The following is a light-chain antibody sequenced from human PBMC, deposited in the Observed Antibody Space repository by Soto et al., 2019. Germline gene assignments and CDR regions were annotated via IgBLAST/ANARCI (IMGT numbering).Light chain of an antibody. CDR2: EGS. J-gene: IGLJ2*01. V-gene: IGLV2-23*01. CDR1: SSDVGRYNL. Sequence: QSALTQPASVSGSPGQSITISCTGISSDVGRYNLVSWYQQHPGKAPKVMIYEGSKRPSGVSNRFSGSRPGNTASLTISGLQAEDEAHYYCSSYAGSSTHVVFGGGTKLTVL. CDR3: SSYAGSSTHVV.